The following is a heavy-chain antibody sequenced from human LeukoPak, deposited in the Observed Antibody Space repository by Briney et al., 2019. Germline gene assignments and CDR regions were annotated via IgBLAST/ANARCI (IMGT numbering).Heavy chain of an antibody. J-gene: IGHJ3*02. Sequence: GGSLRLSCAASGFTFSDYYMSWIRQAPGKGLEWVSYISSSGSTIYYADSVKGRFTISRDNAKNSLYLQMNSLRAEDTAVYYCARDLDAAAGTAGAFDIWGQGTMVTVSS. CDR3: ARDLDAAAGTAGAFDI. D-gene: IGHD6-13*01. CDR1: GFTFSDYY. V-gene: IGHV3-11*01. CDR2: ISSSGSTI.